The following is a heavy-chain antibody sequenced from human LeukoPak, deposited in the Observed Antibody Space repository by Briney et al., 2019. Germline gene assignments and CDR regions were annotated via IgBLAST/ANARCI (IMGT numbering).Heavy chain of an antibody. Sequence: GASVKVSCKASGYTFTGYYMHWVQQAPGQGLEWMGWINPNSGGTNYAQKFQGRVTMTRDTSISTAYMELSRLRSDDTAVYYCARIVDIVAAAEGYFDYWGQGTLVTVSS. V-gene: IGHV1-2*02. CDR3: ARIVDIVAAAEGYFDY. D-gene: IGHD5-12*01. J-gene: IGHJ4*02. CDR1: GYTFTGYY. CDR2: INPNSGGT.